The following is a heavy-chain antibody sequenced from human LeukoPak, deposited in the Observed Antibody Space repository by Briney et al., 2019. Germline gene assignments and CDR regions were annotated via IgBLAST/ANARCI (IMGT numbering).Heavy chain of an antibody. CDR1: GFTFSSYA. V-gene: IGHV3-9*03. J-gene: IGHJ4*02. CDR2: ISWNSGSI. Sequence: PGGSLRLSCAASGFTFSSYAMSWVRQAPGKGLEWVSGISWNSGSIGYADSVKGRFTISRDNAKNSLYLQMNSLRAEDMALYYCAKGHSSSSSMNFDYWGQGTLVTVSS. D-gene: IGHD6-6*01. CDR3: AKGHSSSSSMNFDY.